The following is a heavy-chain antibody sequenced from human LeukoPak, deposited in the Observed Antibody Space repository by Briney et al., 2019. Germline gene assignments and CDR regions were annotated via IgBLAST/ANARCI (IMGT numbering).Heavy chain of an antibody. CDR2: ISGDGNIM. D-gene: IGHD5-12*01. CDR1: GFTFSRST. J-gene: IGHJ4*02. V-gene: IGHV3-30*04. Sequence: GGSLRLSCAASGFTFSRSTMHWVRLAPGKGLEWVAVISGDGNIMFYGDSVKGRFSISRDNAKNSLYLQMDSLRVDDTAIYYCARGLLEWLRLETYSFDYWGQGTLVTVSS. CDR3: ARGLLEWLRLETYSFDY.